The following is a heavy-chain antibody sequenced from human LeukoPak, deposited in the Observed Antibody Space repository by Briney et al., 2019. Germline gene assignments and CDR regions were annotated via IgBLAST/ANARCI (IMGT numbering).Heavy chain of an antibody. Sequence: SETLSLTCTVSGGSISSYYWSWIRQPAGKGLEWIGRIYTSGSTNYNPSLKSRVTMSVDTSKNQFSLKLSSVTAADTAVYYCAREGVYPRPRGYFDYWGQGTLVTVSS. CDR3: AREGVYPRPRGYFDY. CDR1: GGSISSYY. V-gene: IGHV4-4*07. J-gene: IGHJ4*02. CDR2: IYTSGST. D-gene: IGHD2-2*02.